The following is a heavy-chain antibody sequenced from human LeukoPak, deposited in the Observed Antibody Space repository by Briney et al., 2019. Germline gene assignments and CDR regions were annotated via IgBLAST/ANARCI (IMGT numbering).Heavy chain of an antibody. V-gene: IGHV4-59*01. D-gene: IGHD6-19*01. J-gene: IGHJ4*02. Sequence: PSETLSLTCTISGDSISSNYWSWIRQPPGKGLEWIGYIYYSGSTNYNPSLKSRVTISADTSNNQFSLKLNSVTAADTAVYYCARVGAWYSSGWYYSDYWGQGTLVTVSS. CDR3: ARVGAWYSSGWYYSDY. CDR1: GDSISSNY. CDR2: IYYSGST.